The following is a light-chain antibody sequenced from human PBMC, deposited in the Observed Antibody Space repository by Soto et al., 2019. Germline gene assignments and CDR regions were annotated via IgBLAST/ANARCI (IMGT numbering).Light chain of an antibody. J-gene: IGKJ3*01. Sequence: EIVLTQSPGTLSLSPGERATLSCRASQSVVSNYLAWYQHRPGQAPRLLIYDASSRATGIPDRFSGSGSGTDFTLTISILEPEDFAVYYCQQYGSSPPFSFGPGTKVDVK. V-gene: IGKV3-20*01. CDR3: QQYGSSPPFS. CDR2: DAS. CDR1: QSVVSNY.